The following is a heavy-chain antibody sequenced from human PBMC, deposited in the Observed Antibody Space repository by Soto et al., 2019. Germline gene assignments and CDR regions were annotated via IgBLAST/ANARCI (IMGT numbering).Heavy chain of an antibody. Sequence: EVQLLESGGGLVQPGGSLRLSCAASGFTFSSYAMSWVRQAPGKGLEWVSSISGSGGSTYYADSVKGRFTISRDNSKNTMDLQMNSLRAEDTAVYFCAKGLVLGEYWGQGTLVTVSS. D-gene: IGHD3-10*01. V-gene: IGHV3-23*01. J-gene: IGHJ4*02. CDR3: AKGLVLGEY. CDR1: GFTFSSYA. CDR2: ISGSGGST.